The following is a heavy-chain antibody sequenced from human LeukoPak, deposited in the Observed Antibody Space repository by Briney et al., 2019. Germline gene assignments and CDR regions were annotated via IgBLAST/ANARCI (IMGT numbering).Heavy chain of an antibody. V-gene: IGHV3-30*02. Sequence: GGSLRLSCAASGFTFSSYGMHWVRQAPGKGLEWVAFIRYDGSNKYYADSVKGRFIISRDNSKNTLYLQMNSLGAEDTAVYYCAKHVSGSLFYFDYWGQRTLVTVSS. D-gene: IGHD3-10*01. CDR2: IRYDGSNK. J-gene: IGHJ4*02. CDR3: AKHVSGSLFYFDY. CDR1: GFTFSSYG.